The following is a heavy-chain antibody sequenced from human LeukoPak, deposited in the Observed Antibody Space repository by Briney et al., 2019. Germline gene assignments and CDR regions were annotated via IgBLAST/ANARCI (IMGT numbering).Heavy chain of an antibody. Sequence: PSQTLFLTCAVSGGSISSGGYSWSWIRQPPGKGLEWIGSIYYSGSTYYNPSLKSRVTISVDTSKNQFSLKLSSVTAADTAVYYCARHPRGDYGLLWWFDLWGQGTLVTVSS. V-gene: IGHV4-30-2*03. J-gene: IGHJ5*02. CDR3: ARHPRGDYGLLWWFDL. CDR1: GGSISSGGYS. CDR2: IYYSGST. D-gene: IGHD4-17*01.